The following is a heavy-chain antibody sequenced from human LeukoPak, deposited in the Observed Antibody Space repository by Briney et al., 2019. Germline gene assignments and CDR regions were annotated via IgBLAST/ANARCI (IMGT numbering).Heavy chain of an antibody. Sequence: PGGSLRLSCAASGFTFSSYAMSWVRQAPGKGLEWVSAISGNGGSTYYADSVKGRFTISRDNSKNTLYLQMNSLRAEDTAVYYCAKAYGSGSYYHFDYWGQGTLVTVSS. CDR1: GFTFSSYA. CDR2: ISGNGGST. CDR3: AKAYGSGSYYHFDY. J-gene: IGHJ4*02. V-gene: IGHV3-23*01. D-gene: IGHD3-10*01.